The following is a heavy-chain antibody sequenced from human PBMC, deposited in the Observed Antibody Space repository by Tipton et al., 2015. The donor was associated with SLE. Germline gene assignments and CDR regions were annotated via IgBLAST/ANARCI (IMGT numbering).Heavy chain of an antibody. Sequence: PGLVKPSQTLSLTCAISGDSVSSNSAAWIWIRQSPSRGLEWLGRTYYRSKWYSDFAESVKGRITINPDASKNQFSLKLSSVTAADTAVYYCAGDSGDSSSWYLDFWGQGTLGTGSP. CDR1: GDSVSSNSAA. V-gene: IGHV6-1*01. CDR3: AGDSGDSSSWYLDF. CDR2: TYYRSKWYS. J-gene: IGHJ4*02. D-gene: IGHD6-13*01.